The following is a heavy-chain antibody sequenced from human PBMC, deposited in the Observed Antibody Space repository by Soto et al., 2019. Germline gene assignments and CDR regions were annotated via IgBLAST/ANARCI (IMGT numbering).Heavy chain of an antibody. CDR3: ARREATDGVLDF. J-gene: IGHJ4*02. CDR1: GFTFSIYW. Sequence: GGSLRLSCAASGFTFSIYWMHWVRQAPGKGLVWVSRINGDGSATNYADSVKGRFTISRDNAKNTLHLQMNSLRAEDTALYYCARREATDGVLDFWGQGTLVTVSS. CDR2: INGDGSAT. V-gene: IGHV3-74*01. D-gene: IGHD1-26*01.